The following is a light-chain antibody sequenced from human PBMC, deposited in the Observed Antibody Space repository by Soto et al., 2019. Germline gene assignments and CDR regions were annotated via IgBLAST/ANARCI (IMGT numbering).Light chain of an antibody. CDR3: QQYDNVPLT. J-gene: IGKJ4*01. Sequence: IQMTQSPSSLSASVGDRVTITCQASQDISEYLNWYQQKPGKAPKLLIYDASNLQPGAPSRFSGGGFGTDFSFTISSLQAEDIGTYYCQQYDNVPLTFGGGTKLEIK. CDR2: DAS. V-gene: IGKV1-33*01. CDR1: QDISEY.